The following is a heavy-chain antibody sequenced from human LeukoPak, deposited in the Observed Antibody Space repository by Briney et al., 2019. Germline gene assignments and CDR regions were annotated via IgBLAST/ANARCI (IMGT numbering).Heavy chain of an antibody. CDR2: IRSKAYGETA. J-gene: IGHJ4*02. Sequence: GGSLRLSCAASGFTFSSYGMHWVRQAPGKGLEWVGFIRSKAYGETADYAASVKGRFTISRDDSKAIAYLQMNSLKTEDTAVYHCTRDRGAYNLYDYWGQGTLVTVSS. CDR3: TRDRGAYNLYDY. D-gene: IGHD1-1*01. CDR1: GFTFSSYG. V-gene: IGHV3-49*04.